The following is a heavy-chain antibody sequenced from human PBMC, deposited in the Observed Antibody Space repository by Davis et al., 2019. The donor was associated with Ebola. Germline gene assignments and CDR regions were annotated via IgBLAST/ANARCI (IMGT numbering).Heavy chain of an antibody. CDR1: GFTVSSNY. Sequence: GGSLRLSCAASGFTVSSNYMSWVRQAPGKGLEWVSVIYTDGSTYYADSVKGRFTISRDNSKNTLYLQMNSLRAEDTAVYYCAGTTSFYHYATDVWGQGTTVTVSS. CDR3: AGTTSFYHYATDV. V-gene: IGHV3-53*03. J-gene: IGHJ6*02. D-gene: IGHD1-1*01. CDR2: IYTDGST.